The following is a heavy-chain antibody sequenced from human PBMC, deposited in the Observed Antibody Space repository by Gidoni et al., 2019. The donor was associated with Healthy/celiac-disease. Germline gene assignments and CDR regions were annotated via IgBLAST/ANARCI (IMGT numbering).Heavy chain of an antibody. Sequence: QVQLVQSGAEVKKPGSSVKVSCKASGGTFSSYAILWVRQAPGQGLEWMGGIIPSFGTAHYAQKFQGRVTITADKSTSTAYMELSSLRSEDTAVYYCARSYYDFWSGWDPNPIKANYGMDVWGQGTTVTVSS. CDR1: GGTFSSYA. V-gene: IGHV1-69*06. CDR3: ARSYYDFWSGWDPNPIKANYGMDV. D-gene: IGHD3-3*01. CDR2: IIPSFGTA. J-gene: IGHJ6*02.